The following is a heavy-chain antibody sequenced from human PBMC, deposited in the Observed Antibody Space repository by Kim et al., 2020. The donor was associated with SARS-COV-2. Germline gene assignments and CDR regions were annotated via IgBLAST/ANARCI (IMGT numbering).Heavy chain of an antibody. CDR1: GFTFSSYW. CDR3: ARGDTAMVYYYYGMDV. V-gene: IGHV3-74*01. J-gene: IGHJ6*02. CDR2: INSDGSST. D-gene: IGHD5-18*01. Sequence: GGSLRLSCAASGFTFSSYWMHWVRQAPGKGLVWVSRINSDGSSTSYADSVKGRFTISRDNAKNTLYLQMNSLRAEDTAVYYCARGDTAMVYYYYGMDVWGQGTTVTVSS.